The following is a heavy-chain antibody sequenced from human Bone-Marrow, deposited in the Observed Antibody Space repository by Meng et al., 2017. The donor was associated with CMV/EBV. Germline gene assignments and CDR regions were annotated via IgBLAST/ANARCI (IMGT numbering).Heavy chain of an antibody. CDR3: AIRGFGELSTGGFDP. D-gene: IGHD3-10*01. CDR2: FDPEDGET. CDR1: GYTFTGYY. J-gene: IGHJ5*02. Sequence: ASVKVSCKASGYTFTGYYMHWVRQAPGKGLEWMGGFDPEDGETIYAQKFQGRVTMTEDTSTDTAYMELSSLRSEDTAVYYCAIRGFGELSTGGFDPWGQGTLVTVSS. V-gene: IGHV1-24*01.